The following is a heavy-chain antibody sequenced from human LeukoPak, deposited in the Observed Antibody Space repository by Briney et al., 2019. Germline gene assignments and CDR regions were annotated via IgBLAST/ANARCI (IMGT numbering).Heavy chain of an antibody. CDR3: ARHKFPRSYYYGPRPVDCFDY. Sequence: SETLSLTCAVYGGSFSGYYWSWIRQPPGKGLEWIGEINHSGSTNYNPSLKSRVTISVDTSKNQFSLKLSSVTAADTAVDYCARHKFPRSYYYGPRPVDCFDYWGQGTLDTVSS. CDR2: INHSGST. J-gene: IGHJ4*02. CDR1: GGSFSGYY. V-gene: IGHV4-34*01. D-gene: IGHD3-10*01.